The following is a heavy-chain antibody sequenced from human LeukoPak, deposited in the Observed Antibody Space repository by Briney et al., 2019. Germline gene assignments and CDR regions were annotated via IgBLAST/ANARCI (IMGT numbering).Heavy chain of an antibody. CDR1: GGSISSYY. CDR2: IYYSGST. CDR3: ARAYCSSTSCYAVDP. D-gene: IGHD2-2*01. J-gene: IGHJ5*02. V-gene: IGHV4-59*01. Sequence: SETLSLTCTVSGGSISSYYWSWIRQPPGKGLEWIGYIYYSGSTNYNPSLKSRVTISVDTSKNQFSLKLSSVTAADTAVYYCARAYCSSTSCYAVDPWGQGTLVTVSS.